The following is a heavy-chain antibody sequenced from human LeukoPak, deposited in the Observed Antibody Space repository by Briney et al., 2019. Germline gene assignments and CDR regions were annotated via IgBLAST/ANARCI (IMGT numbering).Heavy chain of an antibody. Sequence: SETLSLTCTVSGGYISRYYRSWLRQPPPKGLEWNGYNYHRASTNYTPPLKRRVTIAVDTSKNQFSLQLSSVSVADTAVYYCASSRSGTGYWGQGTV. CDR3: ASSRSGTGY. J-gene: IGHJ4*02. CDR2: NYHRAST. V-gene: IGHV4-59*01. CDR1: GGYISRYY. D-gene: IGHD6-13*01.